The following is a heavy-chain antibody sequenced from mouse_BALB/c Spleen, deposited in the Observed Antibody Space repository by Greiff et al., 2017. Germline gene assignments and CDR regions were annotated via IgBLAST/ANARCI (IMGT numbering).Heavy chain of an antibody. Sequence: EVQRVESGGGLVKPGGSLKLSCAASGFTFSSYAMSWVRQTPEKRLEWVASISSGGSTYYPDSVKGRFTISRDNARNILYLQMSSLRSEDTAMYYCARGGGYYGSRFFFDYWGQGTTLTVSS. CDR3: ARGGGYYGSRFFFDY. V-gene: IGHV5-6-5*01. CDR1: GFTFSSYA. D-gene: IGHD1-1*01. J-gene: IGHJ2*01. CDR2: ISSGGST.